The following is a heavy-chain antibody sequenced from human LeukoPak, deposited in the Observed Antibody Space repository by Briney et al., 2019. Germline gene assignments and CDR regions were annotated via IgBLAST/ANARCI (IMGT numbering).Heavy chain of an antibody. CDR2: ISGSGGST. J-gene: IGHJ4*02. D-gene: IGHD6-19*01. Sequence: PGGSLRLSCAASGFAFSSYAMSWVRQAPGKGLEWVSAISGSGGSTYYADSVKGRFTISRDNSKNTLYLQMNSLRAEDTAVYYCAARYSSGWYHYWGQGTLVTVSS. V-gene: IGHV3-23*01. CDR1: GFAFSSYA. CDR3: AARYSSGWYHY.